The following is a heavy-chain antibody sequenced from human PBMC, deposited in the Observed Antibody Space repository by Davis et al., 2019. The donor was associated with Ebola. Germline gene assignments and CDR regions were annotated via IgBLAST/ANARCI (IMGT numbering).Heavy chain of an antibody. CDR3: ARVRTGADGYLDY. CDR2: VDHSGST. J-gene: IGHJ4*02. V-gene: IGHV4-34*01. Sequence: MPSETLSLTCAVYGGSFSGYYWSWIRQPPGKGLEWIGEVDHSGSTNFNPSFKSRVIVSEDASKNQFSLKLTSLTAADTAVYYCARVRTGADGYLDYWGQGILVTVSS. CDR1: GGSFSGYY. D-gene: IGHD4/OR15-4a*01.